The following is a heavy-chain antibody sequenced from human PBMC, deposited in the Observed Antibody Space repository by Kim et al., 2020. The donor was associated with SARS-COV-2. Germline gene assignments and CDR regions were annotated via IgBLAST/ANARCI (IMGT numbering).Heavy chain of an antibody. CDR3: ALEGALTYCGGDCYSYYYGMDV. D-gene: IGHD2-21*02. CDR1: GYTFTSYA. V-gene: IGHV1-3*01. J-gene: IGHJ6*02. CDR2: INAGNGNT. Sequence: ASVKVSCKASGYTFTSYAMHWVRQAPGQRLEWMGWINAGNGNTKYSQKFQGRVTITRDTSASTAYMELSSLRSEDTAVYYCALEGALTYCGGDCYSYYYGMDVWGQGTTVTVSS.